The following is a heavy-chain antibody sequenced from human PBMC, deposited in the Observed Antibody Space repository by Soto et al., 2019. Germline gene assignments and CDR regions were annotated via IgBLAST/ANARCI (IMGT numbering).Heavy chain of an antibody. V-gene: IGHV1-18*01. CDR3: VRDLDGSGAYYTDF. D-gene: IGHD3-10*01. CDR2: ISAYKTNI. J-gene: IGHJ4*02. Sequence: QVQLVQSGAEVKKPGASVKVSCKASGYTFPNYGITWVRQAPGQGLEWMGWISAYKTNIKYAQKFQGRVTLTTDTSTSTAYMELRSLGSDDTAIYYCVRDLDGSGAYYTDFWGQGTLVTVSS. CDR1: GYTFPNYG.